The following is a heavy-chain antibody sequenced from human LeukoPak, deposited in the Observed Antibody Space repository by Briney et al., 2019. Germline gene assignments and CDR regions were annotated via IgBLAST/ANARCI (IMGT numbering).Heavy chain of an antibody. CDR2: IIPIFGTA. Sequence: AVKVSRKASGGTFRSYAISWVRQAPGQGLEWVGRIIPIFGTANYAQKFQGRVTNTTDESTSTAYMELSSLRSEETALYYCAEGHLQVLLGNDYWGQGNLVPVSS. J-gene: IGHJ4*02. D-gene: IGHD1-26*01. CDR1: GGTFRSYA. CDR3: AEGHLQVLLGNDY. V-gene: IGHV1-69*05.